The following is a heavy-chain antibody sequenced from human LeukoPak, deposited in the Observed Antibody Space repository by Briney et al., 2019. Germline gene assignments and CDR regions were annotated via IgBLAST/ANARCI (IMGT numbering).Heavy chain of an antibody. CDR1: GFTFSTYG. J-gene: IGHJ6*02. D-gene: IGHD5-12*01. CDR2: ISYDGGNK. CDR3: ARRSSVDHYYYGMDV. V-gene: IGHV3-30*03. Sequence: GALRLSCTASGFTFSTYGMHWVRRAPGKGLEWVAVISYDGGNKYFPDSLKGRFTISRDNSKNTLYLQMNSLRAEDTAVYFCARRSSVDHYYYGMDVWGQGTTVTVSS.